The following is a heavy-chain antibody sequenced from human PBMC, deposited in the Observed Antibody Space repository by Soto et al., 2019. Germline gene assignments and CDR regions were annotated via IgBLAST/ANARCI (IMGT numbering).Heavy chain of an antibody. D-gene: IGHD5-18*01. CDR1: GGSISSSNW. J-gene: IGHJ3*02. Sequence: SETLSLTCAVPGGSISSSNWWSWVRQSPGKGLEWIGEIYHSGSTNYNPSLKSRVTISADKSKNQFSLKLSSVTAADTAVYYCARDTVAGHSYGNQIHAFDIWGQGTMVTVSS. V-gene: IGHV4-4*02. CDR3: ARDTVAGHSYGNQIHAFDI. CDR2: IYHSGST.